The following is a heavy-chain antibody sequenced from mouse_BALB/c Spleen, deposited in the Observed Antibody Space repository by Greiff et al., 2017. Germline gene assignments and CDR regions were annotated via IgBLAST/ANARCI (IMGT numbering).Heavy chain of an antibody. V-gene: IGHV5-6-5*01. J-gene: IGHJ1*01. CDR1: GFTFSSYA. Sequence: EVQVVESGGGLVKPGGSLKLSCAASGFTFSSYAMSWVRQTPEKRLEWVASISSGGSTYYPDSVKGRFTISRDNARNILYLQMSSLRSEDTAMYYCARYDYGSSYWYFDVWGAGTTVTVSS. CDR2: ISSGGST. D-gene: IGHD1-1*01. CDR3: ARYDYGSSYWYFDV.